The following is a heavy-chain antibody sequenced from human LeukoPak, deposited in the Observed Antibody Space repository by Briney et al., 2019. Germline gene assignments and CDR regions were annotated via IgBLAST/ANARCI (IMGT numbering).Heavy chain of an antibody. CDR2: ISGSGGTT. CDR3: AIGTRGKFDP. V-gene: IGHV3-23*01. CDR1: GFTFSGYA. Sequence: GGSLRLSCAASGFTFSGYAMSWVRQAPGKGLEWVSTISGSGGTTYYADSVKGRFTISRDNSKNTLYLQMNSLRAEDTAVYYCAIGTRGKFDPWGQGTLVTVSS. J-gene: IGHJ5*02. D-gene: IGHD1-14*01.